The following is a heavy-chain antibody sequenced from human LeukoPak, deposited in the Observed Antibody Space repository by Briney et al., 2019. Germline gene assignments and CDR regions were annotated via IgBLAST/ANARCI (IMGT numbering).Heavy chain of an antibody. Sequence: QTGGSLRLSCAVSGFTFNNYGLIWVRQSPGKGLEWVAAISNDGGGTMYASCVEGRFTTSRDNSKNTLFLQMNSLRAEDTALYYCAKGSSGYFADLWGQGTLVTVSS. CDR1: GFTFNNYG. D-gene: IGHD3-22*01. CDR2: ISNDGGGT. V-gene: IGHV3-23*01. J-gene: IGHJ5*02. CDR3: AKGSSGYFADL.